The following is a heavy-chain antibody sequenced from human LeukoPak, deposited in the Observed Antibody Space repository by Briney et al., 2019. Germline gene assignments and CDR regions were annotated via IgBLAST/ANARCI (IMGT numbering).Heavy chain of an antibody. CDR3: AREGMATTVDY. J-gene: IGHJ4*02. CDR2: ISSSGSTI. D-gene: IGHD5-24*01. V-gene: IGHV3-48*03. CDR1: GFTFSSYE. Sequence: GGSLRLSCAASGFTFSSYEMNWVHQAPGKGLEWVSYISSSGSTIYYADSVKGRFTISRDNAKNSLYLQMNSLRAEDTAVYYCAREGMATTVDYWGQGTLVTVSS.